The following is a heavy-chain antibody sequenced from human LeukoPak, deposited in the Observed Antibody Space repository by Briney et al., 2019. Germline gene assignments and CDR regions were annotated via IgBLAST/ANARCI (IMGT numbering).Heavy chain of an antibody. V-gene: IGHV4-39*07. J-gene: IGHJ5*02. Sequence: SETLSLTCSVSGGSFSSDYWSWIRQPPGKGLEWIGSIYYSGSTYYNPSLKSRVTISVDTSKNQFSLKLSSVTAADTAVYYCARSTYCSGGSCSHNWFDPWGQGTLVTVSS. CDR1: GGSFSSDY. CDR2: IYYSGST. CDR3: ARSTYCSGGSCSHNWFDP. D-gene: IGHD2-15*01.